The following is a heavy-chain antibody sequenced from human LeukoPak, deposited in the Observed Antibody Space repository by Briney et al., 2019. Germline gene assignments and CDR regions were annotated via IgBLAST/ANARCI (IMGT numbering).Heavy chain of an antibody. J-gene: IGHJ6*03. CDR1: GGSFSGYY. D-gene: IGHD3-22*01. CDR2: INHSGST. Sequence: SETLSLTCAVYGGSFSGYYWSWIRQPPGKGLEWIGEINHSGSTNYNPSLKSRVTISVDTSKNQFSLKLSSVTAADTAVYYCARDRTDYYDSSGLTYYYYYYMDVWGKGTTVTVSS. CDR3: ARDRTDYYDSSGLTYYYYYYMDV. V-gene: IGHV4-34*01.